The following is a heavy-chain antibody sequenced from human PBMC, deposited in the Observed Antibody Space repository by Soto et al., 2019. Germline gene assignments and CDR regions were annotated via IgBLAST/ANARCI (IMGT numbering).Heavy chain of an antibody. V-gene: IGHV3-23*01. CDR2: LSDSGGSI. CDR1: GFTFSRHA. CDR3: AQVSCSWYAGFVGL. Sequence: EVQLLESGGGLVQPGGSLRLSCTASGFTFSRHAMTWVRQAPGKGLEWVSGLSDSGGSIYYADSVKGRFTISRDNSMNTLYLKRNILRAEDSAIYYCAQVSCSWYAGFVGLWGQGTLVTVSS. J-gene: IGHJ4*02. D-gene: IGHD6-13*01.